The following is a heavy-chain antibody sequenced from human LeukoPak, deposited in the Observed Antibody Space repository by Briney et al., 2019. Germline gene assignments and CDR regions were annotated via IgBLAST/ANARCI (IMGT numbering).Heavy chain of an antibody. CDR3: ARYCSGDSCYSGDS. J-gene: IGHJ4*02. Sequence: GGSLRLSCAAPGFTFSDHSMSWIRQAPRKGLAWVSYISSSSTYTKYADSVKGRFTISRDNAKNSLYLQMNSLRAEDTAVYYCARYCSGDSCYSGDSWGQGTLVTVSP. D-gene: IGHD2-15*01. CDR2: ISSSSTYT. V-gene: IGHV3-11*03. CDR1: GFTFSDHS.